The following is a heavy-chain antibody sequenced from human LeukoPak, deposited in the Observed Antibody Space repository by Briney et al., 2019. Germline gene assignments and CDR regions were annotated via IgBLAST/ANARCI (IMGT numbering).Heavy chain of an antibody. CDR3: TRAESDWPPYIDY. CDR1: GYRFSSFY. CDR2: ISAYNGKT. Sequence: ASVKVSCKASGYRFSSFYISWVRQAPGQGLEWLGWISAYNGKTSYAQKLQGRVSMTTDTSASTAYMELWSLTSDDTAVYWCTRAESDWPPYIDYWGQGTLVTVSS. V-gene: IGHV1-18*01. D-gene: IGHD3-9*01. J-gene: IGHJ4*02.